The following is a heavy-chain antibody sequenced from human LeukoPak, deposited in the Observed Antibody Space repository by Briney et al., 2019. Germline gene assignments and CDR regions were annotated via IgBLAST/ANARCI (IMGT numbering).Heavy chain of an antibody. D-gene: IGHD6-19*01. V-gene: IGHV1-18*04. CDR2: ISGHNGHT. CDR1: GYTFTSYG. Sequence: ASVKVSCKASGYTFTSYGINWVRQAPGQGLEWMGWISGHNGHTNYVHKMQGRVTMTTDTSTNTAYMELRNLTCDDTAVYYCARGPGIAVAGVFDYWGQGSLVTVSS. CDR3: ARGPGIAVAGVFDY. J-gene: IGHJ4*02.